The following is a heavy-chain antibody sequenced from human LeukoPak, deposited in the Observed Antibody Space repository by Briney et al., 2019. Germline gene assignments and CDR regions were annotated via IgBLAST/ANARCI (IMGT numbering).Heavy chain of an antibody. Sequence: GGSLRLSCAASGFTVSSSYMNWVRQAPGKGLEWVSVIDRDSATHYAYSVKGRFTISRDNSKNTLYLQMNSLTAEDTAVYYCAREMTTITRYFHYWGQGTLVTVSS. D-gene: IGHD5-24*01. CDR2: IDRDSAT. J-gene: IGHJ4*02. V-gene: IGHV3-53*01. CDR3: AREMTTITRYFHY. CDR1: GFTVSSSY.